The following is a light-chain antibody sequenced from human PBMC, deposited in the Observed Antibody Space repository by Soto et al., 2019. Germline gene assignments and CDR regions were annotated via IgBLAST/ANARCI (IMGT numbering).Light chain of an antibody. Sequence: SVMTKSPTTLSASVGDRVTITCRASQSISSWLAWYQQTPGKAPKLLISAASTLQSGVPSRFSGSGSGTEFTLAISSLQPEDFATYYCQQLTTYPWPFGHGAMVDIK. CDR1: QSISSW. CDR3: QQLTTYPWP. V-gene: IGKV1-5*01. CDR2: AAS. J-gene: IGKJ2*01.